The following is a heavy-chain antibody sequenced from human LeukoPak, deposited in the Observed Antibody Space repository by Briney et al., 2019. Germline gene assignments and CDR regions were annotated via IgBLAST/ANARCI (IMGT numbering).Heavy chain of an antibody. V-gene: IGHV3-7*03. D-gene: IGHD5-24*01. Sequence: GGSLRLSCAASGFTFSSYWMSWVRQAPGKGLEWVANIKQDGSEKYYVDSVKGRFTISRDNSKNTLYLQMNSLRAEDTAVYYCAKDYESWVRRWLHIFDYWGQGTLVTVSS. CDR3: AKDYESWVRRWLHIFDY. CDR2: IKQDGSEK. CDR1: GFTFSSYW. J-gene: IGHJ4*02.